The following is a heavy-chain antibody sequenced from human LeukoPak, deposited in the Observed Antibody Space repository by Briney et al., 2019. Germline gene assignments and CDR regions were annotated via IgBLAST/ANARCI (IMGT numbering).Heavy chain of an antibody. J-gene: IGHJ2*01. CDR3: ASPTYYYDSSGYHRWNFDL. CDR1: GGSISSSSYY. V-gene: IGHV4-39*01. D-gene: IGHD3-22*01. CDR2: IYYSGST. Sequence: PSETLSLTCTVSGGSISSSSYYWGWIRQPPGKGLEWIGSIYYSGSTYYNPSLKSRDTISVDTSKNQFSLKLSSVTAADTAVYYCASPTYYYDSSGYHRWNFDLWGRGTLVTVSS.